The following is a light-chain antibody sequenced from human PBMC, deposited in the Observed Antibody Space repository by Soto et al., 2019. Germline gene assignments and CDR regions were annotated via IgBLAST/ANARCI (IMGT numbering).Light chain of an antibody. CDR1: ISNIGSNY. CDR2: TNN. J-gene: IGLJ2*01. V-gene: IGLV1-47*02. Sequence: QSVLTQPPSASGTPGQRILISCSGCISNIGSNYEYWSQHLPGTAPRLLIHTNNQWPSGVRDQFSGSESVTSASLAISGLRSEDEADYYCAAWDDTLNGVLFGGGTKLTVL. CDR3: AAWDDTLNGVL.